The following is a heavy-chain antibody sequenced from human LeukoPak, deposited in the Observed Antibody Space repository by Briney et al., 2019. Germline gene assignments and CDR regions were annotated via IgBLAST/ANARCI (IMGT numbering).Heavy chain of an antibody. CDR1: GGYVSSYY. Sequence: SETLSLTCTVSGGYVSSYYWSWLRQPAGEGLEWIGRIYNSGSTNYNPSLKSRVTVSVDTSKNQFSLKLSSVTAADTAVYYCASDLLGNFDYWGQGTLVTVSS. V-gene: IGHV4-4*07. CDR2: IYNSGST. CDR3: ASDLLGNFDY. J-gene: IGHJ4*02.